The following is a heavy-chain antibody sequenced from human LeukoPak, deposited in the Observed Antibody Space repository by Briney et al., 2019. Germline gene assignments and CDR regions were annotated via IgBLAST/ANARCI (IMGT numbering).Heavy chain of an antibody. V-gene: IGHV1-18*01. Sequence: ASLKVSCKPSGYTFTTYGISWVRQAPGQGLEWMGWISGHKGNTIYAQKLRGRVTMTTDTSTTTAYMDLRSLRPDDTAVYYCARDHVPRGDGYNYYEYWGQGTLVTVSS. CDR1: GYTFTTYG. D-gene: IGHD5-24*01. CDR2: ISGHKGNT. CDR3: ARDHVPRGDGYNYYEY. J-gene: IGHJ4*02.